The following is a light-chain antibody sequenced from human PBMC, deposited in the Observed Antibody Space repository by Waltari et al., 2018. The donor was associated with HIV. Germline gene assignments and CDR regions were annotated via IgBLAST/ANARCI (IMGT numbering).Light chain of an antibody. V-gene: IGKV4-1*01. CDR1: QSLLYTLNEKNY. CDR3: QQYYTSPFT. J-gene: IGKJ3*01. CDR2: WAS. Sequence: DIVMTQSPGSLAVSLGERAIIHCKSSQSLLYTLNEKNYLAWYQQKPGQPPKLLIYWASTRASGVPDRFSGSGSGTDFTLTISGLQAEDVAVYFCQQYYTSPFTFGPGTRVQIE.